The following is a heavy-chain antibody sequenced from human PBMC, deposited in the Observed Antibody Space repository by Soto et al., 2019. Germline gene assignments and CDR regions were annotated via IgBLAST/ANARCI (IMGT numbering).Heavy chain of an antibody. CDR2: ISYDGSNK. V-gene: IGHV3-30*18. CDR3: AKDFGDSSGYYPDY. J-gene: IGHJ4*02. D-gene: IGHD3-22*01. Sequence: LSCAASGFTFSSYGMHWVRQAPGKGLEWVAVISYDGSNKYYADSVKGRFTISRDNSKNTLYLQMNSLRAEDTAVYYCAKDFGDSSGYYPDYWGQGTLVTVSS. CDR1: GFTFSSYG.